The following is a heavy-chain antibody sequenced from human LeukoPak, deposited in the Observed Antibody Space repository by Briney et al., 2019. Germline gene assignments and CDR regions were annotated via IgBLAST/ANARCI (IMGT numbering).Heavy chain of an antibody. CDR3: AREGQWGYYDSSGYYYLAY. CDR1: GYTFTSYG. D-gene: IGHD3-22*01. V-gene: IGHV1-18*01. J-gene: IGHJ4*02. CDR2: ISAYNGIT. Sequence: GASVKVSCKASGYTFTSYGISWVRQAPGQGLEWMGWISAYNGITNYAQKLQGRVTMTTDTSTSTAYMELRSLRSDDTAVYYCAREGQWGYYDSSGYYYLAYWGQGTLVTVSS.